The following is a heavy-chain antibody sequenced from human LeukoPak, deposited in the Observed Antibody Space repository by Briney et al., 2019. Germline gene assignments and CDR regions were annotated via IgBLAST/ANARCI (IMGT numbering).Heavy chain of an antibody. CDR2: INSDGSST. J-gene: IGHJ3*02. CDR1: GFTFSSYW. V-gene: IGHV3-74*01. Sequence: GGSLRLSCAASGFTFSSYWMHWVRQAPGKGLVWLSRINSDGSSTSYADSVKGRFTISRDNAKNTLYLQMNSLRAEDTAVYYCAREGQQWLVSNDAFDIWGQGTMVTVSS. CDR3: AREGQQWLVSNDAFDI. D-gene: IGHD6-19*01.